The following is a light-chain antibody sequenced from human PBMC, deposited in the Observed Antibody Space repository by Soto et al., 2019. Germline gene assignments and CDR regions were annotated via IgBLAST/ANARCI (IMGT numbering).Light chain of an antibody. J-gene: IGKJ1*01. CDR3: EQYGSSPRT. Sequence: LMQKARTRSLSRKSIDSGCRRASQNLSRYFLAWYQHKPGQAPRLLIYGASSRATGIPDRFSGSGSGTDFTLTISRREPEDFAVYYCEQYGSSPRTFGQGTKVDIK. CDR1: QNLSRYF. V-gene: IGKV3-20*01. CDR2: GAS.